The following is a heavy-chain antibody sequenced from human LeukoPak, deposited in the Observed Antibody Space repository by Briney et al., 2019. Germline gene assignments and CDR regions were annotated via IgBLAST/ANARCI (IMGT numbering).Heavy chain of an antibody. V-gene: IGHV3-30*02. Sequence: GGTLRLSCAASGFTLSSYGMHWVRQAPGKGLEWVAFIRYDGRNKYYADSVKGRFTISRDNSKNTLYLQMNSLRAEDTAVYYCAKVRAAGPPNDAFDIWGQGTMVTVSS. CDR3: AKVRAAGPPNDAFDI. CDR1: GFTLSSYG. CDR2: IRYDGRNK. J-gene: IGHJ3*02. D-gene: IGHD6-13*01.